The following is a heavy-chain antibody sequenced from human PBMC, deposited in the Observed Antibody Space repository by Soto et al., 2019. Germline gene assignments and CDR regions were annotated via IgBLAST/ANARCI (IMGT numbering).Heavy chain of an antibody. CDR3: AKXLGGKFYYYDSSGYFDY. D-gene: IGHD3-22*01. CDR1: GFTFSSYA. J-gene: IGHJ4*02. CDR2: ISGSGGST. V-gene: IGHV3-23*01. Sequence: PGGSLRLSCAASGFTFSSYAMSWVRQAPGKGLEWVSAISGSGGSTYYADSVKGRFTISRDNSKNTLYLQMNSLRAEDTAVYYCAKXLGGKFYYYDSSGYFDYWGQGTLVTVSS.